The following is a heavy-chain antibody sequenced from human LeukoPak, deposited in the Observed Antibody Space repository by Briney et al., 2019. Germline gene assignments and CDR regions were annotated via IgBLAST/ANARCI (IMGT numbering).Heavy chain of an antibody. CDR3: ARAGVDTSGYYYQGFDY. J-gene: IGHJ4*02. Sequence: GGSLRLSCAASGFTFSDYYMGWIRQAPGKGLEWVSYITSNGKSVYYAASVKGRFTISRDNAKNSLYLQVNSLTAEDTAVYYCARAGVDTSGYYYQGFDYWGQGTLVTVPS. D-gene: IGHD3-3*01. CDR1: GFTFSDYY. CDR2: ITSNGKSV. V-gene: IGHV3-11*04.